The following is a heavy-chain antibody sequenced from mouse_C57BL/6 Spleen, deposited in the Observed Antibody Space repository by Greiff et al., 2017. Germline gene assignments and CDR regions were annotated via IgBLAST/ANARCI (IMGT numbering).Heavy chain of an antibody. CDR2: IDPSDSET. CDR3: ARSGVGRGSGHAMDY. J-gene: IGHJ4*01. CDR1: GYTFTSYW. D-gene: IGHD3-2*02. V-gene: IGHV1-52*01. Sequence: QVQLQQPGAELVRPGSSVKLSCKASGYTFTSYWMHWVKQRPIQGLEWIGNIDPSDSETHYNQKFKDKATLTVDKSSSTAYMQLSSLTSEDSAVYYCARSGVGRGSGHAMDYWGQGTSVTVSS.